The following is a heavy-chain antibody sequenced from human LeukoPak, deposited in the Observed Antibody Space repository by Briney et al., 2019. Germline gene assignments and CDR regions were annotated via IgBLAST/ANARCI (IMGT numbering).Heavy chain of an antibody. Sequence: SVKVSCKASGRTFSSYAISWVRQAPGQGLEWMGRIIPIFGTANYAQKFQGRVTITTDESTSTAYMELSSLRSEDTAVYYCAREEMATSHFDYWGQGTLVTVSS. J-gene: IGHJ4*02. D-gene: IGHD5-24*01. CDR3: AREEMATSHFDY. CDR1: GRTFSSYA. CDR2: IIPIFGTA. V-gene: IGHV1-69*05.